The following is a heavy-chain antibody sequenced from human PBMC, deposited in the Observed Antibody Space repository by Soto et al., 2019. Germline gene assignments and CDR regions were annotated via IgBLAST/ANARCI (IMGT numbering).Heavy chain of an antibody. Sequence: SGTLSLTCTVSGGSISSYYWSWILQPPGKGLEWIGYIYYSGSTNYNPSLKSRVTISVDTSKNQFSLKLSSVTAADTAVYYCAREKNDFWSGYRIGNWFDPWGQGTLVTVSS. CDR2: IYYSGST. J-gene: IGHJ5*02. CDR3: AREKNDFWSGYRIGNWFDP. V-gene: IGHV4-59*01. D-gene: IGHD3-3*01. CDR1: GGSISSYY.